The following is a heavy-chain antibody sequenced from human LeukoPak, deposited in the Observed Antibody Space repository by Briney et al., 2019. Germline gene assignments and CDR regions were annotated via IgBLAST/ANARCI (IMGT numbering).Heavy chain of an antibody. CDR1: GGSFSGYY. V-gene: IGHV4-34*01. CDR3: ARGRLSYYYDSRGWFDP. D-gene: IGHD3-22*01. CDR2: INHSGST. J-gene: IGHJ5*02. Sequence: SETLSLTCAVYGGSFSGYYWSWIRQPPGKGLEWIGEINHSGSTNYNPSLKSRVTIPVDTSKNQFSLKLSSVTAADTAVYYCARGRLSYYYDSRGWFDPWGQGTLVTVSS.